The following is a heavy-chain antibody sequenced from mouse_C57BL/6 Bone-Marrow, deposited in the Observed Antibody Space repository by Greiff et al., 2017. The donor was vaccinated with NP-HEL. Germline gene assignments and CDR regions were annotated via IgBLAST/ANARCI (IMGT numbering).Heavy chain of an antibody. Sequence: EVQRVESEGGLVQPGSSMKLSCTASGFTFSDYYMAWVRQVPEKGLEWVANINYDGSSTYYLDSLKSRFIISRDNAKNILYLQMSSLKSEDTATYYCARVYYSNFYWYFDVWGTGTTVTVSS. D-gene: IGHD2-5*01. J-gene: IGHJ1*03. CDR2: INYDGSST. CDR3: ARVYYSNFYWYFDV. V-gene: IGHV5-16*01. CDR1: GFTFSDYY.